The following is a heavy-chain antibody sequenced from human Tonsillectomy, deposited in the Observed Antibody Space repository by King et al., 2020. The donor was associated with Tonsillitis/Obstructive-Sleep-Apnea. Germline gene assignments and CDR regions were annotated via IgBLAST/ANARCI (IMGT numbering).Heavy chain of an antibody. J-gene: IGHJ4*02. Sequence: DVQLVESGGGLVQPGGSLRLSCAASGFTFRSYAMHWVRQAPGRGLEYVSAINYNGGSTYYADSVKGRFTISRDNSKNTLYLQMGSLRAEDMAVYYCARETREEDGSNAYWGQGTLVTVSS. CDR1: GFTFRSYA. CDR2: INYNGGST. D-gene: IGHD5-24*01. V-gene: IGHV3-64*07. CDR3: ARETREEDGSNAY.